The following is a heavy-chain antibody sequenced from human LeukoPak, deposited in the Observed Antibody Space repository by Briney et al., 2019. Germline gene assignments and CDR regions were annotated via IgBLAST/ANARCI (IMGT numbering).Heavy chain of an antibody. CDR1: TTTTYY. Sequence: TTTTYYWGWIRQPPGKGLEWVSVIYSGGSTYYTDSVKGRFTISRDNSKSTLYLQMNSLRIEDTALYYCARDSAYWGQGTLVTVSS. J-gene: IGHJ4*02. V-gene: IGHV3-53*05. CDR3: ARDSAY. CDR2: IYSGGST.